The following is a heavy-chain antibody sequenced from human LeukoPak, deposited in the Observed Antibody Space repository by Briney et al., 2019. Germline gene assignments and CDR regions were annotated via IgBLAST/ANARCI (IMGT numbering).Heavy chain of an antibody. CDR2: ISAYNGNT. D-gene: IGHD6-13*01. Sequence: ASVKVSCKASGYTFTNYGISWVRQAPGQGLEWMGWISAYNGNTKYAQKLQGRVTMTTDTSTSTAYMEVRSLRSDDTAVYFCARVLWGEYSSSWYNYWGQGTLVTVSS. CDR3: ARVLWGEYSSSWYNY. J-gene: IGHJ4*02. CDR1: GYTFTNYG. V-gene: IGHV1-18*01.